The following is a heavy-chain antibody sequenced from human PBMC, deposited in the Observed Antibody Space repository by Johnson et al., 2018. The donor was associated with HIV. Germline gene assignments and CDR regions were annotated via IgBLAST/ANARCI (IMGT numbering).Heavy chain of an antibody. CDR2: ISYVGRNK. Sequence: QVQLVESGGGLVQPGGSLRLSCAASGFTFSDHYMDGVRQAQGRGLEWVAVISYVGRNKYYAASLKGLFTTSRTNAKNSLYLQMNSLRAEDTAMYYGARYSGSYHGLDIWGQGTMVTVSS. V-gene: IGHV3-30*03. D-gene: IGHD1-26*01. CDR3: ARYSGSYHGLDI. CDR1: GFTFSDHY. J-gene: IGHJ3*02.